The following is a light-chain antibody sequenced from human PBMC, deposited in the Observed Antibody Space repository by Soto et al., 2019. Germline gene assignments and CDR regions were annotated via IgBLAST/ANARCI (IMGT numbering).Light chain of an antibody. CDR2: GAS. CDR3: QQYNNCPPLT. Sequence: EIVMTQSPATLSVSPGERATLSCRASQSVSSNLAWYQQKPGQAPRLLSYGASTRATGIPARFSSRESGTEFTLTISSLKSEDFAVYYCQQYNNCPPLTFGGGTKVEIK. V-gene: IGKV3-15*01. CDR1: QSVSSN. J-gene: IGKJ4*01.